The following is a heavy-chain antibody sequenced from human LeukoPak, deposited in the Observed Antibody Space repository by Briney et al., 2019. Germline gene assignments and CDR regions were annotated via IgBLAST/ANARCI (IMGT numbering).Heavy chain of an antibody. J-gene: IGHJ5*02. Sequence: EASVKVSCKASGYTFTGYYMHWVRQAPGQGLEWMGWINPNSGGTNYAQKFQGRVTMTRDTSISTAYMELSRLRSDDTAVYYCARGQYSSSWYTWFDPWGQGTLVTVSS. V-gene: IGHV1-2*02. D-gene: IGHD6-13*01. CDR3: ARGQYSSSWYTWFDP. CDR2: INPNSGGT. CDR1: GYTFTGYY.